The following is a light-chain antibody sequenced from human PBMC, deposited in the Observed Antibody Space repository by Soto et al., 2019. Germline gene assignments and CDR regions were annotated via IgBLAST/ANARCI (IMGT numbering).Light chain of an antibody. Sequence: IQMYKSLSTLPASVGDRVTITCRASRSISDWLAWYQQKPGKAPELLIFDASNLKSGVSSRFSGSGSGAEFTLTISRLQPDDVATYYCLQYSSHSWTFGQGTNVDI. CDR3: LQYSSHSWT. CDR1: RSISDW. J-gene: IGKJ1*01. V-gene: IGKV1-5*01. CDR2: DAS.